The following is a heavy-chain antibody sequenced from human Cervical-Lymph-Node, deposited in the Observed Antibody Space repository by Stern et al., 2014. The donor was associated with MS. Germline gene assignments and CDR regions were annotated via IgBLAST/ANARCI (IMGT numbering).Heavy chain of an antibody. V-gene: IGHV3-30*04. CDR1: GIVFSTSP. Sequence: VQLLESGGGVVQPGRSLRLSCTASGIVFSTSPLHWVRQAPGKGLEWVAFISHNASDTYYAEPVKGRFTISRDNSKNTLYLQMNSLRLEDTATYYCAPGIDYWGQGTLVIVSS. CDR2: ISHNASDT. CDR3: APGIDY. J-gene: IGHJ4*02.